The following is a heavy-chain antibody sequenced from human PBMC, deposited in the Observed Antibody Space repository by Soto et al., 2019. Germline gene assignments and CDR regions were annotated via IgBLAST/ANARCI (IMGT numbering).Heavy chain of an antibody. Sequence: SETLSLTCAVYGGSFSGYYWSWIRQPPGKGLEWIGEINHSGSTNYNPSLKSRVTISVGTSKNQFSLKLSSVTAADTAVYYCARGVAARAHQVRYFDYWGQGTLVTVSS. V-gene: IGHV4-34*01. CDR3: ARGVAARAHQVRYFDY. CDR2: INHSGST. D-gene: IGHD6-6*01. J-gene: IGHJ4*02. CDR1: GGSFSGYY.